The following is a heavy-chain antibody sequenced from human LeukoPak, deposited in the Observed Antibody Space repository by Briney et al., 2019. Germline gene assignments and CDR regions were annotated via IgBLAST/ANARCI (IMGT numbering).Heavy chain of an antibody. J-gene: IGHJ4*02. CDR1: GLTFSYYW. CDR3: ARDAVN. V-gene: IGHV3-74*01. CDR2: IDSDGSST. Sequence: GGSLRLSCAASGLTFSYYWMHWVRQGPGKGLVWVSRIDSDGSSTNYADSVKGRFTISRDNVKNTLYLQMNSLTAEDTAVYYCARDAVNWGQGTLVTVSS. D-gene: IGHD6-19*01.